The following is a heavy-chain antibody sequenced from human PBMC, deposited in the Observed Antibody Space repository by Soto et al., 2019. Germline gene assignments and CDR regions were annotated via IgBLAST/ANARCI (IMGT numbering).Heavy chain of an antibody. D-gene: IGHD6-19*01. Sequence: SETLSLTCTVSGDSISNYYWSWIRQPPGKGLEWIGYFSYRGSTNYNPSLKSRVTISVDTSKNQFSLKLSSVTAADTAVYYCAREVRIEVAMDVWGKGTTVTVSS. J-gene: IGHJ6*03. CDR3: AREVRIEVAMDV. CDR2: FSYRGST. V-gene: IGHV4-59*12. CDR1: GDSISNYY.